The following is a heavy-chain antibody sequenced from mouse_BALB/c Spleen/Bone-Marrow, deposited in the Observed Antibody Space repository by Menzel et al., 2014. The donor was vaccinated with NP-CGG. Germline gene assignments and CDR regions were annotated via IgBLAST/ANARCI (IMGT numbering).Heavy chain of an antibody. CDR3: TRSGYGSSSLDY. D-gene: IGHD1-1*01. CDR1: GYTFTSYW. J-gene: IGHJ2*01. V-gene: IGHV1-69*02. CDR2: IYPSDSYT. Sequence: VQLQQSGAELVRPGASVKLSCKASGYTFTSYWINWVKQRPGQGLEWIGNIYPSDSYTNYNQKFKDKATLTVDKSSSTAYMQLSSPTSEDSAVYYCTRSGYGSSSLDYWGQGTTHSLL.